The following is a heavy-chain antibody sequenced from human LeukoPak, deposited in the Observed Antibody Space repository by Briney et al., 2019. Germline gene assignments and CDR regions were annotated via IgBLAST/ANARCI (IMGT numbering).Heavy chain of an antibody. CDR2: ISSSSSYI. CDR1: GFTFSSYS. J-gene: IGHJ3*02. CDR3: AREGGGIAVADYDAFDI. Sequence: GGSLRLSCAASGFTFSSYSMNWVRQAPGKGLEWVSSISSSSSYIYYADSVKGRFTISRDNAKNSLYLQMNSLRAEDTAVYYCAREGGGIAVADYDAFDIWGQGTMVTVSS. V-gene: IGHV3-21*01. D-gene: IGHD6-19*01.